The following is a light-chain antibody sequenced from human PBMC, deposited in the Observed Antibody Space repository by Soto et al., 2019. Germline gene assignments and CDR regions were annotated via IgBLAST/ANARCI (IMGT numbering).Light chain of an antibody. V-gene: IGLV3-21*02. Sequence: SYDLTQPPSVSVAPGQTARISCGGNNIGSKSVHWYQQKPGQAPVLVVYSDSDRPSGIPERFSGSNSGNTATLTISRVGAGDEADYYCQVWDSTSDHRGVFGGGTKLTVL. CDR1: NIGSKS. J-gene: IGLJ3*02. CDR2: SDS. CDR3: QVWDSTSDHRGV.